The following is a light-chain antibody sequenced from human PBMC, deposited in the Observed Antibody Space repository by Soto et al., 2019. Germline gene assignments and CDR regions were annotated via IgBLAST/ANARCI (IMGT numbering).Light chain of an antibody. CDR1: QSVSNNY. Sequence: EIVFTQSPGTLSLSPGERATLSSGASQSVSNNYLAWYQQQPGQAPRLLIYAASNRATGLPDWFGGSGSGTFFTLTISRLEHEDFAVYYCQQYGSSGTFGQGTKVDIK. V-gene: IGKV3-20*01. CDR2: AAS. J-gene: IGKJ1*01. CDR3: QQYGSSGT.